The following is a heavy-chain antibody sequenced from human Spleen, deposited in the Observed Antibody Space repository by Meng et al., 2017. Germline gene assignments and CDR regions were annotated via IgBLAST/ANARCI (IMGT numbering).Heavy chain of an antibody. J-gene: IGHJ4*02. CDR3: AREGTAMVTGDY. CDR1: GFTFSTYA. V-gene: IGHV3-30*04. CDR2: ISYDGSNK. D-gene: IGHD5-18*01. Sequence: WESLSLSCAASGFTFSTYAMHWVRQAQGQGVEWVAVISYDGSNKNYADSVKSRFTISRDNSKNTLYLQMNSLRAEDTAVYFCAREGTAMVTGDYWGQGTLVTVSS.